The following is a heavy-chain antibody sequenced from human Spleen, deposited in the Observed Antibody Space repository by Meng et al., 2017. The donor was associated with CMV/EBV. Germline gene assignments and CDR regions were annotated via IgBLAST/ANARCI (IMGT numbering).Heavy chain of an antibody. V-gene: IGHV3-74*01. CDR2: ISSDGSTT. CDR1: GFTFSSYW. J-gene: IGHJ4*02. Sequence: LSCAGSGFTFSSYWMYWVRQTPGKGLVWVSRISSDGSTTAYADSVKGRFTISRDNSKNTLYLQMNSLRVEDTAVYFCARDLGKGGALWGQGTLVTVSS. CDR3: ARDLGKGGAL. D-gene: IGHD3-16*01.